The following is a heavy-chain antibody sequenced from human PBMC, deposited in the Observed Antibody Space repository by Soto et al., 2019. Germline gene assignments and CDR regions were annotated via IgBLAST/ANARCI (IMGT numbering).Heavy chain of an antibody. D-gene: IGHD1-26*01. CDR1: GGTFSIYT. CDR2: INAGNGNT. CDR3: AREGRGGTAPYFDY. Sequence: ASVNVSCKASGGTFSIYTISWVRQAPGQRLEWMGWINAGNGNTKYAQKFQGRVTITRDTSASTAYMELSSLRSEDTAVYYCAREGRGGTAPYFDYWGQGTLVTVSS. J-gene: IGHJ4*02. V-gene: IGHV1-3*01.